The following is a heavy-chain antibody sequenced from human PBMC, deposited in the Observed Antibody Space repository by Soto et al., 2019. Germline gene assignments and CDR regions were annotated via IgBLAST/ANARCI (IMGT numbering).Heavy chain of an antibody. CDR2: INHSGST. CDR1: GGSFSGYY. CDR3: ARSCGYSYGYNDY. D-gene: IGHD5-18*01. V-gene: IGHV4-34*01. J-gene: IGHJ4*02. Sequence: QVQLQQWGAGLLKPSETLSLTCAVYGGSFSGYYWSWIRQPPGKGLEWIGEINHSGSTNYNPSLKSRVTISVDTSKTQFSLKLSSVTAADTAVYYWARSCGYSYGYNDYWGQGTLVTVSS.